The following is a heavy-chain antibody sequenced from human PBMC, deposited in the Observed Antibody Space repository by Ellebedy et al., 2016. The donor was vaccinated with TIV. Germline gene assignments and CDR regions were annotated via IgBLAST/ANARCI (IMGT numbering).Heavy chain of an antibody. V-gene: IGHV4-34*01. D-gene: IGHD6-19*01. Sequence: SETLSLTXAVYGGSFSGYYWSWIRQPPGKGLEWIGEINHSGSTNYNPSLKSRVTISVDTSKNQFSLKLSSVTAADTAVYYCARWYSSGLDYWGQGTLVTVSS. CDR2: INHSGST. CDR3: ARWYSSGLDY. J-gene: IGHJ4*02. CDR1: GGSFSGYY.